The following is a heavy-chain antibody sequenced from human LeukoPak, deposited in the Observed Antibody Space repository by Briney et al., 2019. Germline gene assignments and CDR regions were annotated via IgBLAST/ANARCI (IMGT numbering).Heavy chain of an antibody. Sequence: PSETLSPTCTVSGDSFSSVTDYWAWIRQPPGKGLEWIASGDYSGGTYYNPSLESRVAISADMSKNQFSLKLTSVTAADTAVYFCARAPRAYCSTTGSCFQDYWGQGTLVTVSS. CDR3: ARAPRAYCSTTGSCFQDY. D-gene: IGHD2-2*01. CDR1: GDSFSSVTDY. CDR2: GDYSGGT. J-gene: IGHJ4*02. V-gene: IGHV4-39*07.